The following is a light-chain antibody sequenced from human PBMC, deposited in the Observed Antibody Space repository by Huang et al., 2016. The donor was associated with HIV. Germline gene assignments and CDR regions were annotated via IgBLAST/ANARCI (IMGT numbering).Light chain of an antibody. CDR2: LGA. Sequence: DIVMTQSPLSLPVTLGEPASISCISSQSLLHANGYAYLDWYLQRPGQSPQLLNYLGAQRASGVPDRFSGTRSGRYFTLKISAVEAEDVGIYYCMQALQTPITFGQGTRLEIK. V-gene: IGKV2-28*01. CDR1: QSLLHANGYAY. J-gene: IGKJ5*01. CDR3: MQALQTPIT.